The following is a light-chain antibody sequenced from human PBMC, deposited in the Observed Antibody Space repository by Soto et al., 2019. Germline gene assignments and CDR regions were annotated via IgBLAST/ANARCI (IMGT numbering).Light chain of an antibody. J-gene: IGKJ5*01. V-gene: IGKV3-15*01. Sequence: DRVMPQYPEPLSASPGERFSFSCMASQSVNHNLAWYQQKPGQAPRLLIFDKSSRAPGVPARFTGSGTGTDFTLTIDSLQSEDFGVYYCHQYTNWPPSTFAQGTRLEIK. CDR2: DKS. CDR3: HQYTNWPPST. CDR1: QSVNHN.